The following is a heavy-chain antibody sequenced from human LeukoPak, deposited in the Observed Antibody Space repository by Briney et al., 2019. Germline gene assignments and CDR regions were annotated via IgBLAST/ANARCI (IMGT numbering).Heavy chain of an antibody. D-gene: IGHD3-22*01. CDR3: ARHFYDRGAFDI. CDR2: IYYSGST. Sequence: SETLSLTCTVSGGSISSSSYYWGWIRQPPGKELEWIGSIYYSGSTYYNPSLKSRVTISVDTSKNQFSLKLSSVTAADTAVYYCARHFYDRGAFDIWGQGTMVTVSS. J-gene: IGHJ3*02. CDR1: GGSISSSSYY. V-gene: IGHV4-39*01.